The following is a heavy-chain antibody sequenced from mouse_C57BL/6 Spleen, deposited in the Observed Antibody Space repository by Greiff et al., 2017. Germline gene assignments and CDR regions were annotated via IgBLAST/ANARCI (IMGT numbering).Heavy chain of an antibody. V-gene: IGHV5-4*01. D-gene: IGHD1-1*01. CDR1: GFTFSSYA. CDR2: ISDGGSYT. Sequence: EVQLQESGGGLVKPGGSLKLSCAASGFTFSSYAMSWVRQTPEKRLEWVATISDGGSYTYYPDNVKGRITISRDKAKNNLYLQMGHLKSEDTAMYYYASDYSYGISYRYFDVWGTGTPVTVSS. J-gene: IGHJ1*03. CDR3: ASDYSYGISYRYFDV.